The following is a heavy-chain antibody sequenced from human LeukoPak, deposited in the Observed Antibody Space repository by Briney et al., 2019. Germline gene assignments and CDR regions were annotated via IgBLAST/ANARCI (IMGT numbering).Heavy chain of an antibody. Sequence: PGGSLRLSCAASGFTFSSYSMNWVRQAPGKGLEWVSVIYSGGSTYYADSVKGRFTISRDNSKNTLYLQMNSLRAEDTAVYYCAKDKYSSGFTSDYWGQGTLVTVSS. CDR3: AKDKYSSGFTSDY. V-gene: IGHV3-23*03. CDR2: IYSGGST. J-gene: IGHJ4*02. D-gene: IGHD6-19*01. CDR1: GFTFSSYS.